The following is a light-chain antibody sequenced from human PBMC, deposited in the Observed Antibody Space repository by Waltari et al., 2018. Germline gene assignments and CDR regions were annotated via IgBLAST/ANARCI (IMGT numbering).Light chain of an antibody. Sequence: DIQMTQSPSTLSASVGDTITITCRASQSISNYLAWYQQKPGKAPKRLIYKASSSGSGVPSRFSGRGSGTEFTLTISSLQPDDSATYYCQQYNIYSSSGQGSKLEI. V-gene: IGKV1-5*03. J-gene: IGKJ2*03. CDR3: QQYNIYSS. CDR2: KAS. CDR1: QSISNY.